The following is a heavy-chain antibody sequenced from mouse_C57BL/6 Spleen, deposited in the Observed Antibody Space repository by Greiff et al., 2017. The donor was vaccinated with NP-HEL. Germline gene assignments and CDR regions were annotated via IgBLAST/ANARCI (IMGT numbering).Heavy chain of an antibody. J-gene: IGHJ1*03. Sequence: QVQLQQSGAELARPGASVKLSCKASGYTFTSYGISWVKQRTGQGLEWIGEIYPRSGNTYYNEKFKGKATLTADKSSSTAYMELRSLTSEDSAVYFCAEREYGNGYLDVWGTGTTVTVSS. CDR2: IYPRSGNT. V-gene: IGHV1-81*01. CDR3: AEREYGNGYLDV. D-gene: IGHD2-10*02. CDR1: GYTFTSYG.